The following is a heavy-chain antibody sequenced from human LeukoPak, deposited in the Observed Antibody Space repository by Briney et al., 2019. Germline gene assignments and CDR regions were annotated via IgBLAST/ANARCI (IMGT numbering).Heavy chain of an antibody. D-gene: IGHD2-15*01. V-gene: IGHV1-18*01. Sequence: GASVKVSCKASGYTFTSYGISWVRQAPGQGLEWMGWISAYNGNTNYAQKLQGRVTMTTDTSTSTAYMELRSLRSDDTAVYYCARGPGLLCSGGGCYRGGSFDYWGQGTLVTVSS. CDR2: ISAYNGNT. CDR3: ARGPGLLCSGGGCYRGGSFDY. J-gene: IGHJ4*02. CDR1: GYTFTSYG.